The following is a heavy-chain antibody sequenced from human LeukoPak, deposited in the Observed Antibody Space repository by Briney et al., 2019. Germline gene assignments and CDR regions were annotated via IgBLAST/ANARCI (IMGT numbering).Heavy chain of an antibody. V-gene: IGHV3-23*01. CDR2: ISGSGGTT. J-gene: IGHJ4*02. Sequence: GGSLRLSCAASGFTFSYYAMSWVRQAPGKGLEWVSAISGSGGTTYYADSVKGRFTISRDSSKNTLYLQMNSLRAEDTAVYYCVTGGDWNTRYFDYWGQGTLVTVSS. CDR1: GFTFSYYA. CDR3: VTGGDWNTRYFDY. D-gene: IGHD1/OR15-1a*01.